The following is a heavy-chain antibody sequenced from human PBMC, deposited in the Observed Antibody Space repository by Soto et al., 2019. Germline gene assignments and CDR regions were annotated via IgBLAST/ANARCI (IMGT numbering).Heavy chain of an antibody. D-gene: IGHD2-2*01. CDR1: GFTFSSYG. Sequence: GGSLRLSCAASGFTFSSYGMHWVRQAPGKWLEWVAVISYDGSNKYYADSVKGRFTISRDNSKNTLYLQMNSLRAEDTAVYYCAKDSGYCSSTSCYHDAFDIWGQGXMVTVSS. CDR3: AKDSGYCSSTSCYHDAFDI. V-gene: IGHV3-30*18. CDR2: ISYDGSNK. J-gene: IGHJ3*02.